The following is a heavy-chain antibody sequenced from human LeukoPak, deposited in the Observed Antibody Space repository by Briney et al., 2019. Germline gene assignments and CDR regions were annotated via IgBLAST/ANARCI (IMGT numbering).Heavy chain of an antibody. J-gene: IGHJ4*02. Sequence: GGSLRLSCAASGFTFTNVWMSWVRQTAWKGLEWVGRTKSKTDGGTTDYAAPVKGRFTISRDDSKDTVYLQMNSLQSEDTAVYYCTTDQRGYSGYNYFDYWGQGTLVTVSS. D-gene: IGHD5-12*01. CDR2: TKSKTDGGTT. CDR3: TTDQRGYSGYNYFDY. CDR1: GFTFTNVW. V-gene: IGHV3-15*01.